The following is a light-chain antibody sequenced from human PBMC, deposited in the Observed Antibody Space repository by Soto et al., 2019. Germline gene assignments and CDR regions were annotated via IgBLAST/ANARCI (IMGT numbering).Light chain of an antibody. CDR3: QQYGTSEIT. Sequence: EFVLTQSPGTLSLSPGEGATLSCRASQSLTNSFIAWYQQKPGQAPRLLIYDTSIRASGIPDRFSGSGSGTDFTLTISRLEPEDFAVFYCQQYGTSEITFGQGTRLEIK. V-gene: IGKV3-20*01. CDR2: DTS. J-gene: IGKJ5*01. CDR1: QSLTNSF.